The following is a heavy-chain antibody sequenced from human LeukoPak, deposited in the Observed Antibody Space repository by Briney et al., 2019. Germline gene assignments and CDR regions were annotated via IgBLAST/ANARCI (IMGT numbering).Heavy chain of an antibody. CDR2: INPSGGST. D-gene: IGHD3-16*01. J-gene: IGHJ4*02. CDR3: ARASHSLSYYDYVWGSPFDY. CDR1: GYTFTSYY. Sequence: ASVKVPCKASGYTFTSYYMHWVRQAPGQGLEWMGIINPSGGSTSYAQKLQGRVTMTRDTSTSTVYMELSSLRSEDTAVYYCARASHSLSYYDYVWGSPFDYWGQGTLVTVSS. V-gene: IGHV1-46*01.